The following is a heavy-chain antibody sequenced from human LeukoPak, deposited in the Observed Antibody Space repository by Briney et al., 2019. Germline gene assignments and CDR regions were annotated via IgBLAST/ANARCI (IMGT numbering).Heavy chain of an antibody. CDR1: GFTSSDYG. CDR3: SRVPIRTVTWIVVLSGHDVLDV. J-gene: IGHJ3*01. V-gene: IGHV3-49*03. CDR2: IRSKAYGGST. Sequence: GGSLRLSCTASGFTSSDYGMTWFRQAPGKGLEWVGCIRSKAYGGSTEYAASVQGRFTISRDDSKSVAYLHMDSLTVEDTAVYYCSRVPIRTVTWIVVLSGHDVLDVWGQGTVVTVSS. D-gene: IGHD3-22*01.